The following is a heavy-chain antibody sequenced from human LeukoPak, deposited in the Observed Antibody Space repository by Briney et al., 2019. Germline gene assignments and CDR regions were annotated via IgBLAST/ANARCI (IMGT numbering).Heavy chain of an antibody. J-gene: IGHJ3*01. CDR1: GFSFSTYD. CDR2: IVTAGDT. D-gene: IGHD2-2*01. V-gene: IGHV3-13*04. CDR3: ARGGAPAGYALDL. Sequence: GGSLRLSCVASGFSFSTYDMHWVRQASGKGLEWVSSIVTAGDTYYPGSVKGRFTISRENAKNSLYLQINSLTAGDTAVYYCARGGAPAGYALDLWGQGTMVTVSS.